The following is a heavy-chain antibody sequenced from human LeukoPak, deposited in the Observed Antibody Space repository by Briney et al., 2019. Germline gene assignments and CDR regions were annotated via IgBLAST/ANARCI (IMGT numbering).Heavy chain of an antibody. Sequence: GGSLRLSCAASGFTFSSYGMHWVRQAPGKGLEWVAVISYDGSNKYYADSVKGRFTISRDNSKNTLYLQMNSLRAEDTAVYYCANFAGGIAVADYWGQGTLVTVSS. D-gene: IGHD6-19*01. CDR2: ISYDGSNK. CDR1: GFTFSSYG. V-gene: IGHV3-30*18. J-gene: IGHJ4*02. CDR3: ANFAGGIAVADY.